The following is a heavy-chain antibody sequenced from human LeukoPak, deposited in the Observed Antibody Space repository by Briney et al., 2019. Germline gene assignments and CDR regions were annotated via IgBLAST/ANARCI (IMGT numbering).Heavy chain of an antibody. V-gene: IGHV1-2*02. D-gene: IGHD3-10*01. Sequence: ASVKVSCKASGYTYTGYYMHWERQAPGQGLEWMGWINPNSGGTNYAQKFQGRVTMTRDTSISTAYMELSRLRSDDTAVYYCARDRGVRGVTTALGYWGQGTLVTVSS. CDR3: ARDRGVRGVTTALGY. CDR1: GYTYTGYY. CDR2: INPNSGGT. J-gene: IGHJ4*02.